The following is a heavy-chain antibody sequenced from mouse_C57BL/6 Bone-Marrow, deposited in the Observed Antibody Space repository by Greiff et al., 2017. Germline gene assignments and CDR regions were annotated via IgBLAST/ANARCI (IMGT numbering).Heavy chain of an antibody. J-gene: IGHJ4*01. D-gene: IGHD1-1*01. Sequence: VKLQQSGAELARPGASVKLSCKASGYTFTSYGISWVKQRTGQGLEWIGEIYPRSGNTYYNEKFKGKGTLTADKSSSTAYMELRSLTSEDSAVYFCAREGGSYAMDYWGQGTSVTVSS. V-gene: IGHV1-81*01. CDR3: AREGGSYAMDY. CDR2: IYPRSGNT. CDR1: GYTFTSYG.